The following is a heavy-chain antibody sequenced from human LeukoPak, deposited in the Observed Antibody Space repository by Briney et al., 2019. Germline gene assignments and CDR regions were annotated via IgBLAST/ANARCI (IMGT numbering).Heavy chain of an antibody. V-gene: IGHV4-34*01. J-gene: IGHJ2*01. D-gene: IGHD3-3*01. Sequence: SETLSLTCAVYGGSFSGYYWSWIRQPPGKGLEWIGEINHSGSTNYNPSLKSRVTISVDTSKNQFSLKLSSVTAADTAVYYCAGSVVIIWYFDLWGRGTLVTVSS. CDR2: INHSGST. CDR3: AGSVVIIWYFDL. CDR1: GGSFSGYY.